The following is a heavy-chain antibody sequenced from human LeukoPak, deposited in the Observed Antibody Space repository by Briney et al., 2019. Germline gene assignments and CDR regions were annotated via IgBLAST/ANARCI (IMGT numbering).Heavy chain of an antibody. J-gene: IGHJ4*02. CDR1: GGSISSSSYY. Sequence: SETLSLTCTVSGGSISSSSYYWGWIRQPPGKGLEWIGSIYYSGSTYYNPSLKSRVTISVDTSKNQFSLKLSSVTAADTAVYYCARGPPLLWFGELLRWYYFDYWGQGTLVTVSS. D-gene: IGHD3-10*01. CDR2: IYYSGST. V-gene: IGHV4-39*01. CDR3: ARGPPLLWFGELLRWYYFDY.